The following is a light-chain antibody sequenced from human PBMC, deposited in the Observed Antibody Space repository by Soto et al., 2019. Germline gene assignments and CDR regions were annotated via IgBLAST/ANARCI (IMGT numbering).Light chain of an antibody. CDR1: QSISSSF. V-gene: IGKV3-20*01. CDR2: GAS. J-gene: IGKJ5*01. Sequence: IVLPQSPCTLSLSPGERASLSCGASQSISSSFLAWYQQKPGQAPRVLIYGASSRATGIPDRFSGTGSETDVTLTISRLEPEDGAVYYGQQYDNSPNTFGQGTRLEIK. CDR3: QQYDNSPNT.